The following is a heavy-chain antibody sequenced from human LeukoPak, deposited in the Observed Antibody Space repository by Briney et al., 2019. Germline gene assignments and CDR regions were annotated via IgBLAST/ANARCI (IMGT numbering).Heavy chain of an antibody. CDR1: GFTFSSYA. CDR3: ARQPGGDYVYYYYYMDV. V-gene: IGHV3-23*01. D-gene: IGHD4-17*01. J-gene: IGHJ6*03. Sequence: GGSLRLSCAASGFTFSSYAMSWVRQAPGKGLEWVSAISGSGGSTYYADSVKGRFTISRDNSKNTLYLQMNSLRAEDTAVYYCARQPGGDYVYYYYYMDVWGKGTTVTISS. CDR2: ISGSGGST.